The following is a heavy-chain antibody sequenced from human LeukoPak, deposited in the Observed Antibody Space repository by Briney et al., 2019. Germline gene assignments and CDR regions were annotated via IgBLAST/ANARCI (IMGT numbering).Heavy chain of an antibody. J-gene: IGHJ4*02. CDR2: INSKGGNT. CDR3: ARDPGRAGTTEWYYFDL. D-gene: IGHD3-3*01. CDR1: GFTFSSYV. Sequence: GGSLRLSCAASGFTFSSYVMHWVRQAPGEGLEHVSAINSKGGNTYYANSVKGRFTISRDNSMNTLYLQMGSLRAEDMAVYYCARDPGRAGTTEWYYFDLWGQGTLVTVSS. V-gene: IGHV3-64*01.